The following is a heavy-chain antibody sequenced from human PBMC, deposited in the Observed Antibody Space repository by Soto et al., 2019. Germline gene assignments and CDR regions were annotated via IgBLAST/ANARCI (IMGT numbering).Heavy chain of an antibody. V-gene: IGHV3-48*03. D-gene: IGHD3-3*01. J-gene: IGHJ5*02. CDR2: ISSSGSTI. CDR1: GLTVSSNH. Sequence: EVQLVESGGDLIQPGGSLRLSCEVSGLTVSSNHMSWARQAPGKGLEWVSYISSSGSTIYYADSMKGRFTISRDNAKNSLYLQMNSLRAEDTAVYYCVVLAVLAWGQGTLVTVSS. CDR3: VVLAVLA.